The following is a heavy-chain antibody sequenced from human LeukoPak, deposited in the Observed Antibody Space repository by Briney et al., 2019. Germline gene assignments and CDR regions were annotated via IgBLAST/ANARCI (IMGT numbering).Heavy chain of an antibody. D-gene: IGHD3-22*01. Sequence: SETLSLTCTVSGGSISSYYWSWIRQPPGKGLEWIGYIYYSGSTNYNPSLKSRVTISVDTSKNQFSPKLSSVTAADTAVYYCARATYYYDTFDYWGQGTLVTVSS. J-gene: IGHJ4*02. CDR1: GGSISSYY. CDR3: ARATYYYDTFDY. V-gene: IGHV4-59*01. CDR2: IYYSGST.